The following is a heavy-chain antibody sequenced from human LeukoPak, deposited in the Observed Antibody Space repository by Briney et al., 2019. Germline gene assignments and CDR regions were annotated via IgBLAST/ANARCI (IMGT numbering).Heavy chain of an antibody. Sequence: GASVKVSCKASGGTFSSYAISWVRQAPGQGLEWMGRIIPILGIANYAQKFQGRATMTADKSTSTAYMELSSLRSEDTAVYYCARGIRQCLLLPLGQGTLVTVSS. J-gene: IGHJ5*02. V-gene: IGHV1-69*04. CDR3: ARGIRQCLLLP. D-gene: IGHD6-19*01. CDR2: IIPILGIA. CDR1: GGTFSSYA.